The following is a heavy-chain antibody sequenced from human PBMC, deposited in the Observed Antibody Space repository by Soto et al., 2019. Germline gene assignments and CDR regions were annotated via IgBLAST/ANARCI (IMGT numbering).Heavy chain of an antibody. V-gene: IGHV3-74*01. CDR2: ISSDGSST. D-gene: IGHD4-17*01. CDR3: ARGTVMDHDFGDH. CDR1: GFTFSNYW. Sequence: EVQLVESGGGLVQPGGSLRLSCAASGFTFSNYWMHWVRQVPRKGLVWVSRISSDGSSTSYADSVKGRFIISRDNAKNTLYLQVNSLRAEDTAVYYCARGTVMDHDFGDHWVQGTLVAVSS. J-gene: IGHJ4*02.